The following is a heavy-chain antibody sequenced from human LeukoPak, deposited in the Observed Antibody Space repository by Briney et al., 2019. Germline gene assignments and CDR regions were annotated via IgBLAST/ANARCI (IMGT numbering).Heavy chain of an antibody. V-gene: IGHV5-51*01. J-gene: IGHJ3*02. CDR3: ARRKAIQIWAEGAFDM. D-gene: IGHD2/OR15-2a*01. Sequence: GESLKISCKGSGYNFARQWIGWARQMPGKGLEWIGIIYPGDSETRYSPSFQGQVTISADRSISTAYLHWSSLRASDTAMYYCARRKAIQIWAEGAFDMWGQGTMVIVSS. CDR2: IYPGDSET. CDR1: GYNFARQW.